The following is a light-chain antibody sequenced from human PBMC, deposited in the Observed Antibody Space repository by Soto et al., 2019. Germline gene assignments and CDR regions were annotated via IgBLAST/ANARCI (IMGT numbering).Light chain of an antibody. J-gene: IGKJ4*02. CDR2: AAS. V-gene: IGKV1-5*01. CDR1: QSVSGW. CDR3: QQYETFAGT. Sequence: DIQMTQSPSTLSASVGDTVTVTCRASQSVSGWLAWYQQKPGEAPKLLIYAASALPRGVPSRFSGSGSGTKFTLTNAQRQREDCATYYCQQYETFAGTYGAGNKV.